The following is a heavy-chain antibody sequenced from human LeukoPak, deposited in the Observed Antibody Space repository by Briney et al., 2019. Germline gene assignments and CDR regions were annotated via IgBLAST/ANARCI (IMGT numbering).Heavy chain of an antibody. J-gene: IGHJ4*02. D-gene: IGHD5-18*01. Sequence: GESLKISCKGSGYSFTTYWIGWVRQMPGKGLDWMGIIYPGDSDTRHTPSFQGQVTISVDKSISTAYLQWSSLKASDTAMYYCARGIQLWSFDYWGQGTLVTVSS. CDR3: ARGIQLWSFDY. CDR2: IYPGDSDT. V-gene: IGHV5-51*01. CDR1: GYSFTTYW.